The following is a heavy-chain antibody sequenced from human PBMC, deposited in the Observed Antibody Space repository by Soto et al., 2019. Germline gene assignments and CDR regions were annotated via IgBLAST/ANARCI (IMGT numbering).Heavy chain of an antibody. D-gene: IGHD5-18*01. CDR1: GGSISSYY. Sequence: NPSETLSLTCTVSGGSISSYYWSWIRQPPGKGLEWIGYIYYSGSTNYNPSLKSRVTISVDTSKNQFSLKLSSVTAADTAVYYCAEGIQLWHFDYWGQGTLVTVSS. J-gene: IGHJ4*02. V-gene: IGHV4-59*01. CDR3: AEGIQLWHFDY. CDR2: IYYSGST.